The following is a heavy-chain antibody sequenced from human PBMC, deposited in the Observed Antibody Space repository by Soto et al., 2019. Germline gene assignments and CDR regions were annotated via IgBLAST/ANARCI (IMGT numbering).Heavy chain of an antibody. D-gene: IGHD3-10*01. CDR2: INTGIGST. CDR1: GYTFTDYA. V-gene: IGHV1-3*04. CDR3: ARDRDASVYDV. J-gene: IGHJ6*02. Sequence: GASVKVSCKASGYTFTDYAIHCIRQAPGQRLEWMGWINTGIGSTRYSQRFQGRVTTTRDTSASTAYMVLSSLRSEDTAVYYCARDRDASVYDVWGQGTTVTVSS.